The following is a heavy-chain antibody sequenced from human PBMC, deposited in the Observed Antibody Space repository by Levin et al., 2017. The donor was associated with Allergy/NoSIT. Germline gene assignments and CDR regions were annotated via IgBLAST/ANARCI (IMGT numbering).Heavy chain of an antibody. CDR3: ARGNGGEPWSEWYFDF. J-gene: IGHJ4*02. CDR2: VYNSGST. D-gene: IGHD3-3*01. V-gene: IGHV4-59*01. CDR1: SGSFSGYF. Sequence: ASETLSLTCTVSSGSFSGYFWNWIRQSPGKGLEWIGCVYNSGSTNYNPSVKSRVTMSLDTSKKEFSLKLDSVTAADTAVYYCARGNGGEPWSEWYFDFWGQGRLVTVSS.